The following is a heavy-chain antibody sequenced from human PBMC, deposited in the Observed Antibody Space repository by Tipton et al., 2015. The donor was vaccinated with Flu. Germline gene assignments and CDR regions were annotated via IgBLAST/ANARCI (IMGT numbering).Heavy chain of an antibody. CDR3: ARPYYDFWSGYPGTPYYFDY. CDR2: ISAYNGNT. V-gene: IGHV1-18*01. J-gene: IGHJ4*02. Sequence: QLVQSGAEVKKPGASVKVSCKASGYTFTGYGISWVRQAPGQGLEWMGWISAYNGNTNYAQKLQGRVTMTTDTSTSTAYMELRSLRSDDTAVYYCARPYYDFWSGYPGTPYYFDYWGQGTLVTVSS. D-gene: IGHD3-3*01. CDR1: GYTFTGYG.